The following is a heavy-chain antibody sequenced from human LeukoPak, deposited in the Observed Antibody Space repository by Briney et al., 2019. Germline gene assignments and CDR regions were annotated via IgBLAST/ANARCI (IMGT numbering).Heavy chain of an antibody. CDR2: ISGGST. D-gene: IGHD5-12*01. CDR3: AKDHSGYDYLFDY. J-gene: IGHJ4*02. CDR1: GFTVSSNE. V-gene: IGHV3-38-3*01. Sequence: GGSLRLSCAASGFTVSSNEMSWVRQAPGKGLEWVSSISGGSTYYADSRKGRFTISRDKSKNTLHLQMNSLRAEDTAVYYCAKDHSGYDYLFDYWGQGTLVTVSS.